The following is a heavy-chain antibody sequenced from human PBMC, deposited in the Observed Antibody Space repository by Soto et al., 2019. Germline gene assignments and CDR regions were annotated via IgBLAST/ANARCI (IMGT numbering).Heavy chain of an antibody. CDR2: ISGSGGST. Sequence: SGGSLRLSCAASGFTFSSYAMSWVRRAPGKGLEWVSAISGSGGSTYYADSVKGRFTISRDNSKNTLYLQMNSLRAEDTAVYYCGKLNNFVYTENSAFWGGPTITRGQGPLVT. D-gene: IGHD3-16*01. CDR3: GKLNNFVYTENSAFWGGPTIT. J-gene: IGHJ3*01. V-gene: IGHV3-23*01. CDR1: GFTFSSYA.